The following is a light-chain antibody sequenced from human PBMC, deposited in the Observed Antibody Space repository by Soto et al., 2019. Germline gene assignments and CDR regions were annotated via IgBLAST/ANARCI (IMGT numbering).Light chain of an antibody. Sequence: EIVLTQSPGTLSLSPGERATLSCRASQSIRNHFLAWYQVKPGQAPRLLIYDASRRASGVPARFSGSGSGTDFTLTISSLEPEDFALYYCQQRNTWPPITFGQGTRLEIK. CDR3: QQRNTWPPIT. CDR1: QSIRNHF. J-gene: IGKJ5*01. CDR2: DAS. V-gene: IGKV3-11*01.